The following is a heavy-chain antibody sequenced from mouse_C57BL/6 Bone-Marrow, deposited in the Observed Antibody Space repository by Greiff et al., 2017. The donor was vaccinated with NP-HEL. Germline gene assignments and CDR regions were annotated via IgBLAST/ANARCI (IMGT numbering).Heavy chain of an antibody. J-gene: IGHJ1*03. CDR1: GFTFSSYA. V-gene: IGHV5-9-1*02. CDR2: ISSGGDYI. Sequence: EVQLVESGDGLVKPGGSLKLSCAASGFTFSSYAMSWVRQTPEKRLEWVAYISSGGDYIYYADTVKGRFTISRDNARNTLYLQMSSLKSEDTAMYYCTTTTVVAPLWYFEVWGTGTTVTVSS. CDR3: TTTTVVAPLWYFEV. D-gene: IGHD1-1*01.